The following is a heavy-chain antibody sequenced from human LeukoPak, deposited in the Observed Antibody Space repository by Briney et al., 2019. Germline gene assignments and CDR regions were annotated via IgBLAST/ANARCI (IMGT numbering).Heavy chain of an antibody. V-gene: IGHV3-13*05. CDR2: IGTAGEL. Sequence: GGSLRLSCAASGFPLSSYDMHWVRQATGKGLEWVSAIGTAGELYYLGSVKGRFTISRENAKNSLYLQMNSLRAGDTAVYYCVRDRNMDVWGQGTTVIVSS. CDR3: VRDRNMDV. CDR1: GFPLSSYD. J-gene: IGHJ6*02.